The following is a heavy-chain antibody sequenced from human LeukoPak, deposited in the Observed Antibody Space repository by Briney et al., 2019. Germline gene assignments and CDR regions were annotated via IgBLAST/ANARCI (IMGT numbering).Heavy chain of an antibody. CDR1: GYTFTTYY. CDR3: ARGPPLTFDHTPEGYYHYYMDV. CDR2: IIPIFATT. Sequence: GASVKVSCKASGYTFTTYYMHWVRRAPGQGLEWMAGIIPIFATTNYAQEFQGRVSLTADESTSTVYMELSSLRYDDTAVYYCARGPPLTFDHTPEGYYHYYMDVWGDGTTVTISS. D-gene: IGHD1-14*01. J-gene: IGHJ6*03. V-gene: IGHV1-69*13.